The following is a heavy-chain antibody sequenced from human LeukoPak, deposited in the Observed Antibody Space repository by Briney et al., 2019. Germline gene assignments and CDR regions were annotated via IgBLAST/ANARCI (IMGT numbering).Heavy chain of an antibody. D-gene: IGHD1-26*01. J-gene: IGHJ4*02. CDR3: VKNSGIWSF. CDR2: ISGTGDRT. CDR1: GFTFSTYW. Sequence: GGSLRLSCAASGFTFSTYWMYWVRQAPGKGPEWLSCISGTGDRTYYADSVRGRFTISRDNSKNMLYLQMTSLRVEDTATYYCVKNSGIWSFWGRGTLAAVSS. V-gene: IGHV3-23*01.